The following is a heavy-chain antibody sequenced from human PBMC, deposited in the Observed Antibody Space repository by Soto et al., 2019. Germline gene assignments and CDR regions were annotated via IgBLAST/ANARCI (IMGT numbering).Heavy chain of an antibody. Sequence: PEGSLRLSCAASRFTFSSYAMNWVRQAPGKGLEWVSVISGSGSNTFYADSVRGRFTISRGNSKKTVYLQMNSLRAEDTAIYYCAKGLSPSYYDILTGPDFWGQGTLVTVSS. CDR2: ISGSGSNT. CDR1: RFTFSSYA. J-gene: IGHJ4*02. D-gene: IGHD3-9*01. V-gene: IGHV3-23*01. CDR3: AKGLSPSYYDILTGPDF.